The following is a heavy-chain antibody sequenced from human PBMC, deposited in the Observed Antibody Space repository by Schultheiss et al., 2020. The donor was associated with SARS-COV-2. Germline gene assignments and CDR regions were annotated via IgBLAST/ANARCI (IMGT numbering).Heavy chain of an antibody. CDR3: AIGGSSQSHFDY. V-gene: IGHV1-58*02. D-gene: IGHD3-16*01. Sequence: SVKVSCKASGFTFTSSAIQWVRQARGQHLEWIGWIAVGRGNTNYALELQERVTITWDMYTSTAYMELSSLRSEDSAVYYCAIGGSSQSHFDYWGQGSLVTVSS. CDR2: IAVGRGNT. CDR1: GFTFTSSA. J-gene: IGHJ4*02.